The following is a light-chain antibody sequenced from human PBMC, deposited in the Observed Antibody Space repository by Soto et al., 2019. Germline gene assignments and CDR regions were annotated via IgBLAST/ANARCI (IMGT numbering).Light chain of an antibody. V-gene: IGKV1-9*01. CDR3: QQDKCFPWT. Sequence: DIQLTQSPSFLSASVGDRVTITCRASQRINSHLAWYQQGPGKAPKLLIYAASTLQSGVPSRFSGSGSGTDFTLIISSLQPEDVATYYRQQDKCFPWTLGQGTKVDIK. CDR2: AAS. J-gene: IGKJ1*01. CDR1: QRINSH.